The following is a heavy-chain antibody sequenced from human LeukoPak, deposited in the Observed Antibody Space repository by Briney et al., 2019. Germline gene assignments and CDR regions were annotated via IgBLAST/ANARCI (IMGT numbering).Heavy chain of an antibody. CDR2: IYYSGST. Sequence: PSETLSLTCTVSGGSISSGNYYWNWIRQPPGKGLEWIGSIYYSGSTYYNPSLKSRVTVSVDTSKNQFSLKLSSVTATDTTVYYCARRGTYYRTFDFWGQGTLVTVSS. V-gene: IGHV4-39*01. D-gene: IGHD1-26*01. CDR1: GGSISSGNYY. J-gene: IGHJ4*02. CDR3: ARRGTYYRTFDF.